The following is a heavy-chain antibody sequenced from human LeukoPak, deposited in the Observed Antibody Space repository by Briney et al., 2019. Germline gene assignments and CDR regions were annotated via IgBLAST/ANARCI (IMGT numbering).Heavy chain of an antibody. CDR1: GGSISSSSYY. CDR3: ASCGIQLWSSLGPGRSYGMGV. D-gene: IGHD5-18*01. CDR2: IYYSGST. V-gene: IGHV4-39*01. J-gene: IGHJ6*02. Sequence: SETLSLTCTVSGGSISSSSYYWGWIRQPPGKGLEWIGSIYYSGSTYYNPSLKSRVTISVDTSKNQFSLKLSSVTAADTAVYYCASCGIQLWSSLGPGRSYGMGVWGQGTTVTVSS.